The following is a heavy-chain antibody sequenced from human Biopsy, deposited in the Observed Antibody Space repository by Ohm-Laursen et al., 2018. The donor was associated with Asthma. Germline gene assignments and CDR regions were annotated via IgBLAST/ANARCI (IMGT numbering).Heavy chain of an antibody. CDR2: INSVFGAT. Sequence: ASVKVSCKSLGGTFNTYVIGWVRQAPGQGLEWMGGINSVFGATTYPQKFQDRATITADDSTSTVYMELSSLRSEDTAVYYCARKAGSCISRTCYSLDFWGQGTLVTVSS. V-gene: IGHV1-69*13. D-gene: IGHD2-2*01. J-gene: IGHJ4*02. CDR3: ARKAGSCISRTCYSLDF. CDR1: GGTFNTYV.